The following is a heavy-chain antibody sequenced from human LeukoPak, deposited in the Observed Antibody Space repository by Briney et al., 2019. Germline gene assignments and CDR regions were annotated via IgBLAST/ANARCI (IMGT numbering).Heavy chain of an antibody. Sequence: TGGSLRLSCAASGFTFSSYWMSWVRQAPGKGLEWVANIKQDGSEKYYVDSVKGRFTISRDNAKNSLYLQMNSLRAEDTAVYYCARDGQWFGELCTPNFDYWGQGTLVTVSS. CDR3: ARDGQWFGELCTPNFDY. D-gene: IGHD3-10*01. J-gene: IGHJ4*02. V-gene: IGHV3-7*01. CDR1: GFTFSSYW. CDR2: IKQDGSEK.